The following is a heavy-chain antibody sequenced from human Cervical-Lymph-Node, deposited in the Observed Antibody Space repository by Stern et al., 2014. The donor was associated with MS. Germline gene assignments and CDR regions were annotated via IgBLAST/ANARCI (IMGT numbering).Heavy chain of an antibody. Sequence: VQLVQSGAEVKKPGESLKISCKGSGYSFTSYWIGWVRQMPGQRLEWMGINYPGDSDTRYHTDFQGPVTTTADQPISTAYLQWSSLKASDTAMYYCARHCGLRPGCIDYWGQGTLVTVSS. CDR3: ARHCGLRPGCIDY. CDR2: NYPGDSDT. D-gene: IGHD3-16*01. CDR1: GYSFTSYW. V-gene: IGHV5-51*01. J-gene: IGHJ4*02.